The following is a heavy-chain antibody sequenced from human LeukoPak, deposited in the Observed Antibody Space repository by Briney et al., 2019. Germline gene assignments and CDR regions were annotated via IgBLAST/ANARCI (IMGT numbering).Heavy chain of an antibody. D-gene: IGHD3-16*01. CDR2: FYYSGNT. CDR3: VTRNLFTRGDDY. V-gene: IGHV4-39*01. J-gene: IGHJ4*02. Sequence: SETLSLTCTVSGGSITSDKFYWGWIRQPPGKGLEWIGSFYYSGNTYYNPCRKSRFTISVDTSKSQFSLKLTSVTAADTAVYYCVTRNLFTRGDDYWSPGTLVTVSS. CDR1: GGSITSDKFY.